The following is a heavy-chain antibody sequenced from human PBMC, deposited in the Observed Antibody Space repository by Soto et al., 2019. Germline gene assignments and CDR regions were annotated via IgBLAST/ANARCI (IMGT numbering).Heavy chain of an antibody. CDR1: GFTFSNYN. J-gene: IGHJ1*01. V-gene: IGHV3-21*01. D-gene: IGHD3-3*01. Sequence: PGGSLRLFCVASGFTFSNYNMNWVRLAPGKGLEWVSHISGSSVYIHYADSVKGRFTISRDNAKNSVYLQMDSLRAEDTAVYYCENEGALKRFSSWGQCAPVTVSS. CDR3: ENEGALKRFSS. CDR2: ISGSSVYI.